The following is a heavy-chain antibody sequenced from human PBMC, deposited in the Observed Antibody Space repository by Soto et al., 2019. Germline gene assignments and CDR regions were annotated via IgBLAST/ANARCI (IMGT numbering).Heavy chain of an antibody. CDR1: GYTFTSYA. V-gene: IGHV1-18*01. CDR2: ISADNGNT. J-gene: IGHJ4*02. Sequence: QAQLVQSGAEVKKPGASVKVSCKASGYTFTSYAITWVRQAPGQGLEWMGWISADNGNTNSAQKLQGRVTMTTDTSTSTAYMELRTLRSEDTAVYWCAREGPAEDYWGQGTLVTVSS. CDR3: AREGPAEDY.